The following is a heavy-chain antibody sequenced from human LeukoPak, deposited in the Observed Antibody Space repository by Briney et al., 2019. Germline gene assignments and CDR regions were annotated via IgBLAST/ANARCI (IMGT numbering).Heavy chain of an antibody. D-gene: IGHD6-19*01. CDR2: ISWNSGNI. CDR3: AKDYSSGWYSAFDI. V-gene: IGHV3-9*01. Sequence: RSVRLSCAASGFTFDDYAMHWVRQAPGKGLEWVSWISWNSGNIGYAHSVKGRFTITRDNAKNSLYLQMNSLRAEDTALDDCAKDYSSGWYSAFDIWGQGTMVTVSS. J-gene: IGHJ3*02. CDR1: GFTFDDYA.